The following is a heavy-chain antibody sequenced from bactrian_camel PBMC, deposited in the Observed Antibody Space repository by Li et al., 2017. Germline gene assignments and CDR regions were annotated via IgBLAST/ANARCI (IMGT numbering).Heavy chain of an antibody. CDR2: INAASTYT. D-gene: IGHD6*01. Sequence: VQLVESGGGLVQPGGSLRLSCAASGATFSSYDMTWVRQAPGKGLEWVSVINAASTYTAYAGSVKGRFTISRDNAKNTVYLQMNSLKFEDTALYYCVAMVAGSVSNNWGQGTQVTVS. CDR3: VAMVAGSVSNN. J-gene: IGHJ4*01. CDR1: GATFSSYD. V-gene: IGHV3S40*01.